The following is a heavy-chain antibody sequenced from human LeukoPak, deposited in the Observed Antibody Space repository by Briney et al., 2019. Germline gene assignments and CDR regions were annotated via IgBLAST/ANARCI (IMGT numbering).Heavy chain of an antibody. Sequence: ASVKVSCKASGYTFTGYYMHWVRQAPGQGLEWMGWINPNSGGTNYAQKFQGRVTMTRDTSISTAYMELSRLRSDDTAVYYCESFPPLGYCSGTSCYNWFDPWGQGTLVAVSS. J-gene: IGHJ5*02. CDR2: INPNSGGT. V-gene: IGHV1-2*02. CDR3: ESFPPLGYCSGTSCYNWFDP. CDR1: GYTFTGYY. D-gene: IGHD2-2*01.